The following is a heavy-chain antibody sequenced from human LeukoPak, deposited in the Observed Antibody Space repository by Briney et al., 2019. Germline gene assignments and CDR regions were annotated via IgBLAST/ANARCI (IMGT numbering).Heavy chain of an antibody. V-gene: IGHV4-39*07. D-gene: IGHD5-24*01. J-gene: IGHJ4*02. CDR2: IYYSGST. Sequence: SETLSLTCTVSGGSISSSTYYWGWIRQPPGKGLEWIGNIYYSGSTYYNPSLKSRVTISVDTSKNQFSLKLSSVTAADTAVYYCASGSRDGYVDYWGQGTLVTVSS. CDR3: ASGSRDGYVDY. CDR1: GGSISSSTYY.